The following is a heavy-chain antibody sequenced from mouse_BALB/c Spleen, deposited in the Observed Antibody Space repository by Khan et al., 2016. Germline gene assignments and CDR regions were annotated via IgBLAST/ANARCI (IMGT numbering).Heavy chain of an antibody. Sequence: IQLVQSGAELVKPGASVKLSCTASGFNIKDTYMHWVKQRPEQGLEWIGRIDPANGNTKYDPKFQGKATIKADTSSNTAYLQLSSLTSEDTSVYYCSRSPYEYDVGFAYWGQGPLVTVSA. CDR1: GFNIKDTY. V-gene: IGHV14-3*02. CDR2: IDPANGNT. J-gene: IGHJ3*01. CDR3: SRSPYEYDVGFAY. D-gene: IGHD2-4*01.